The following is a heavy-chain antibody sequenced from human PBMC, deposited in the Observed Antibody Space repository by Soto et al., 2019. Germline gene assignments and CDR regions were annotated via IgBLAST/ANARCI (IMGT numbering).Heavy chain of an antibody. CDR2: ISGYNGNT. V-gene: IGHV1-18*01. CDR3: ARWGRFAVADTDY. Sequence: QVQLVQSGVEVKKPGASVKVSCKASGYTFTNYGITWVRQAPGQGLEWLGWISGYNGNTNYAQNFQGRVTMTTDTSTSTAYMDLRSLRYDDTAVYYCARWGRFAVADTDYWGQGTLLTVSS. D-gene: IGHD3-3*01. J-gene: IGHJ4*02. CDR1: GYTFTNYG.